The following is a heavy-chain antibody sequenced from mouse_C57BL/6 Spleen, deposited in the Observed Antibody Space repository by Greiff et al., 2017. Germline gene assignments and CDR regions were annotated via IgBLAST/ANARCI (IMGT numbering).Heavy chain of an antibody. J-gene: IGHJ4*01. CDR1: GFSLTSYG. D-gene: IGHD3-3*01. Sequence: VKVEESGPGLVAPSQSLSITCTVSGFSLTSYGVHWVRQPPGKGLEWLVVIWSDGSTTYNSALKSRLSISKDNSKSQVFLKMNSRQTDDTAMDYCARHVGPSYAMDYWGQGTSVTVSS. CDR2: IWSDGST. V-gene: IGHV2-6-1*01. CDR3: ARHVGPSYAMDY.